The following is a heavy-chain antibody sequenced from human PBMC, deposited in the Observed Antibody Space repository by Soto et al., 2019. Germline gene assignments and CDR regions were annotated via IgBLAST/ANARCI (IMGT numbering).Heavy chain of an antibody. D-gene: IGHD1-1*01. CDR1: GGSFSGYY. J-gene: IGHJ5*02. Sequence: VRLQQWGTGLLKSSETLSLTCAVYGGSFSGYYWSWLRQPPGKGLEWIGEINHSGSTNYNPSLKSRVTISVDTSKNQFSLKVTSVTAADTAVYYCATANWSHHYFDPWGQGTLVTVSS. CDR3: ATANWSHHYFDP. V-gene: IGHV4-34*01. CDR2: INHSGST.